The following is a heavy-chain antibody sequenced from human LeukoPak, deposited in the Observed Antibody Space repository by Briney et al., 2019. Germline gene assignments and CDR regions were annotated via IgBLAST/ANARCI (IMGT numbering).Heavy chain of an antibody. CDR1: GGSISSGSYY. Sequence: SQTLSLTCTVSGGSISSGSYYWSWIRQPAGKGLEWIGRIYYSGSTYYNPSLKSRVTISVDTSKNQFSLKLSSVTAADTAVYYCARDHSISAYYYYYYMDVWGKGTTVTVSS. CDR3: ARDHSISAYYYYYYMDV. D-gene: IGHD6-6*01. V-gene: IGHV4-61*02. J-gene: IGHJ6*03. CDR2: IYYSGST.